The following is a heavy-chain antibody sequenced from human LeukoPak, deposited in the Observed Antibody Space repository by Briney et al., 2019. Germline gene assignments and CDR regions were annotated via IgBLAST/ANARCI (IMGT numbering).Heavy chain of an antibody. D-gene: IGHD4-17*01. J-gene: IGHJ4*02. CDR1: GYTFASYG. CDR2: ISAYNGNT. CDR3: ARGYDYADLDFDS. Sequence: ASVKVSCKASGYTFASYGISWVRQAPGQGLEWMGWISAYNGNTNYAQKFQGRVTMTRNTSISTAYMELSSLRSEDTAVYYCARGYDYADLDFDSWGQGTLVTVSS. V-gene: IGHV1-18*01.